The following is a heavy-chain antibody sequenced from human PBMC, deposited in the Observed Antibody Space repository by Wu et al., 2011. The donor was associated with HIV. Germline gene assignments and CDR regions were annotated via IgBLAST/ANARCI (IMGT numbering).Heavy chain of an antibody. CDR1: GYTFTSSY. D-gene: IGHD5-24*01. Sequence: QVQLVQSGAEVKKPGASVKVSCKASGYTFTSSYMHWVRQAPGQGLEWMGIINPSGGSTTYAQKFQGRVTITADKSTSTAYMELSRLTSDDTAVYYCARVRRDGYNKYYFDYWGQGTLVTVSS. CDR2: INPSGGST. CDR3: ARVRRDGYNKYYFDY. V-gene: IGHV1-46*01. J-gene: IGHJ4*02.